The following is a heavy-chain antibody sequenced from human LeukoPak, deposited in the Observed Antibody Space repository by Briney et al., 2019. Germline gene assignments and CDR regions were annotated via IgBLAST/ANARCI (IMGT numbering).Heavy chain of an antibody. D-gene: IGHD1-14*01. CDR2: MYYRGSS. CDR1: GGSISAYY. CDR3: ARQLNLRNPFDP. Sequence: SETLSLTCTVPGGSISAYYWSWIRQPPGKGLEWIGSMYYRGSSNHNPSLKSRVTISADPSKSQISLRLTSVTAADTAKYYCARQLNLRNPFDPWGQGTLVTVSS. J-gene: IGHJ5*02. V-gene: IGHV4-59*08.